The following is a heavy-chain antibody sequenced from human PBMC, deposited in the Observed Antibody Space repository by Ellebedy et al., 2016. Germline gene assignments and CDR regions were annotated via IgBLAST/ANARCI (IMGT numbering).Heavy chain of an antibody. Sequence: ASVKVSCKASGYTFTSYYMHWVRQAPGQGLEWMGIINPSGGSTSYAQKFQGRVTMTRDTSTSTVYMELSSLRSEDTAVYYCARDGVDSSSWYEGVHYYYYYMDVWGKGTTVTVSS. CDR1: GYTFTSYY. CDR2: INPSGGST. D-gene: IGHD6-13*01. J-gene: IGHJ6*03. CDR3: ARDGVDSSSWYEGVHYYYYYMDV. V-gene: IGHV1-46*01.